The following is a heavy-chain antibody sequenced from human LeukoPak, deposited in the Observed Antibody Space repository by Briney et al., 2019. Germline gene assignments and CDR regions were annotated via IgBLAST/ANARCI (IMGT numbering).Heavy chain of an antibody. V-gene: IGHV3-23*01. CDR1: GFTFGSYA. CDR2: ISGSGGST. Sequence: GGSLRLSCAASGFTFGSYAMSWVRQAPGKGLEWVSAISGSGGSTYYADSVKGRFTISRDNSKSTLYLQMNSLRAEDTAVYYCAKELVVVPAAIDYWGQGTLVTVSS. J-gene: IGHJ4*02. D-gene: IGHD2-2*01. CDR3: AKELVVVPAAIDY.